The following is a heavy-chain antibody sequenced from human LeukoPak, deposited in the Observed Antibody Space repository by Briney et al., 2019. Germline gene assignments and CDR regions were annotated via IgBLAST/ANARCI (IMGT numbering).Heavy chain of an antibody. CDR1: GDSISSSSYY. CDR3: ATYSSSWYFFDY. CDR2: IFYSGTT. Sequence: SETLSLTCTVSGDSISSSSYYWGWIRQPPGKGLEWIGSIFYSGTTSYNPSLKSRVTISVDTSKNQLSLKLSSVTAADTAVFYCATYSSSWYFFDYWGQRTLVTVSS. V-gene: IGHV4-39*01. J-gene: IGHJ4*02. D-gene: IGHD6-13*01.